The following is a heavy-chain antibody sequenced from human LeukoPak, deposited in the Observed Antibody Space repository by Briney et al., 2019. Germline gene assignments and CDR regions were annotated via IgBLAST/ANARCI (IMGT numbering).Heavy chain of an antibody. Sequence: GASVKVSCKASGGTFSSYTISWVRQAPGQGLEWMGRIIPILGIANYAQKFQGRVTMTRNTSISTAYMELSSLRSEDTAVYYCARGIRYSYAHWGQGTLVTVSS. CDR2: IIPILGIA. CDR1: GGTFSSYT. J-gene: IGHJ4*02. CDR3: ARGIRYSYAH. V-gene: IGHV1-69*02. D-gene: IGHD5-18*01.